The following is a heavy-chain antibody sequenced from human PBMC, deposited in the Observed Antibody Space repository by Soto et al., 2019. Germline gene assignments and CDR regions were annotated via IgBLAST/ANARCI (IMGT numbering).Heavy chain of an antibody. J-gene: IGHJ6*02. V-gene: IGHV4-30-4*08. CDR1: GYSISSDYYH. Sequence: QVQLQQSGPRLVKPSQTLSLTCTVSGYSISSDYYHWTWIRQSPGKGLEWIGYIHHSGSILYNPSLKGRVIISGGTSKNQFSHHLTSVTAADAAVYFCAREDDGGDSLDVWGQGTTVTVSS. CDR3: AREDDGGDSLDV. CDR2: IHHSGSI. D-gene: IGHD2-21*02.